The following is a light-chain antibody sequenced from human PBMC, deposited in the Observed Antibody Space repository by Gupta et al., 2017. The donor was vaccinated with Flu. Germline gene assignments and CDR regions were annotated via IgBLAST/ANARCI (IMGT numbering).Light chain of an antibody. CDR1: SSDIGGYNF. CDR3: SSYAGFNSLI. CDR2: EVD. Sequence: QSALTQPPSASGSPGQSATISCTGTSSDIGGYNFVSWYQQHPGKAPRLMLYEVDKRPSGVPDRFSGSKSGYRASLTVSGLQAEDEADYYCSSYAGFNSLIFGGGTKLTVL. V-gene: IGLV2-8*01. J-gene: IGLJ2*01.